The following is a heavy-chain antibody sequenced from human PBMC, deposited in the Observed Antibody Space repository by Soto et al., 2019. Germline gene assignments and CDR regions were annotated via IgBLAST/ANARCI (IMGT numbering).Heavy chain of an antibody. J-gene: IGHJ6*02. CDR3: ARAYCGGDCYDGQYYYYGMDV. V-gene: IGHV1-69*13. CDR1: GGTFSSYA. D-gene: IGHD2-21*02. Sequence: SVKVSCKASGGTFSSYAISWERQAPGQGLEWMGRIIPIFGTANYAQKFQGRVTITADESTSTAYMELSSLRSEDTAVYYCARAYCGGDCYDGQYYYYGMDVWGQGTTVTVSS. CDR2: IIPIFGTA.